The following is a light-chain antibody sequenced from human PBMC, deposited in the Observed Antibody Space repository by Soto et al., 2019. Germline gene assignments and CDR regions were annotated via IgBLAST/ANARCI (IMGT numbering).Light chain of an antibody. J-gene: IGKJ1*01. CDR2: AAS. CDR3: QQSYSTPRT. CDR1: QTIAIY. Sequence: DIQMTQSPSSLSASVGDRVTITCRASQTIAIYLNWYQQKPGKAPKLLIYAASSLQSGVPSRFSGSGSGTDFTLTISSLQAEDFATYYCQQSYSTPRTFGQGTKVDIK. V-gene: IGKV1-39*01.